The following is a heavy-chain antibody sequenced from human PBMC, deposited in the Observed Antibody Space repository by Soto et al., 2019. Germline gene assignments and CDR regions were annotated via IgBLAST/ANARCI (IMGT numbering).Heavy chain of an antibody. CDR3: ARDTYSSGWYDS. J-gene: IGHJ5*01. D-gene: IGHD6-19*01. CDR1: GFTVSSGH. V-gene: IGHV3-53*05. CDR2: LFSGASS. Sequence: GGSLRLSCAASGFTVSSGHMAWDRQAPGKGLEWISVLFSGASSYYADSVKGRFTISRDNSKNTLSLEMSSLRVEDTAVYFCARDTYSSGWYDSWGQGTLVTVSS.